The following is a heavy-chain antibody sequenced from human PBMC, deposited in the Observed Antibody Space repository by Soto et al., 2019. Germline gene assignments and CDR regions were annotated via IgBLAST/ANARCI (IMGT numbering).Heavy chain of an antibody. CDR2: IIPIFGTA. Sequence: QVQLVQSGAEVKKPGSSVKVSCKASGGTFSSYAISWVRQAPEQGLEWMGGIIPIFGTANYAQKFQGRVTITADESTSTAYMELSSLRSEDTAVYYCARTGIAAAGIVYYYYGMDVWGQGTTVTVSS. CDR3: ARTGIAAAGIVYYYYGMDV. J-gene: IGHJ6*02. V-gene: IGHV1-69*01. D-gene: IGHD6-13*01. CDR1: GGTFSSYA.